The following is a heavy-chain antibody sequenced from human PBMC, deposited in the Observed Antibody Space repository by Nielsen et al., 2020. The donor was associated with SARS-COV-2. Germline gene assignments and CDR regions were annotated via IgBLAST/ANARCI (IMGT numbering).Heavy chain of an antibody. CDR2: IRGQVFGGAK. Sequence: GESLKISCTTSGFSFGEYGLTWVRQAPGKGLEWVGFIRGQVFGGAKEYAASVKDRFVITRDESKSIMYLQMNSLKPEDTAVYFCSRVRAGAFDLWGQGTMVTVSS. D-gene: IGHD6-25*01. CDR3: SRVRAGAFDL. V-gene: IGHV3-49*04. CDR1: GFSFGEYG. J-gene: IGHJ3*01.